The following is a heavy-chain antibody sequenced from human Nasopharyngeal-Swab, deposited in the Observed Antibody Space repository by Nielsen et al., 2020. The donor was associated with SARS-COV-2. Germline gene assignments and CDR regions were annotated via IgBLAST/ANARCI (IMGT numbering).Heavy chain of an antibody. V-gene: IGHV7-4-1*02. CDR1: GYTFTSYA. Sequence: ASVKVSCKASGYTFTSYAMNWVRQAPGQGLEWMGWINTNTGYPTYAQGFTGRFVFSLDTSVSTAYLQISSLKAEDTAVYYCARDPNTITIFGVVIRLGWFDPWGQGTLVTVSS. J-gene: IGHJ5*02. CDR3: ARDPNTITIFGVVIRLGWFDP. CDR2: INTNTGYP. D-gene: IGHD3-3*01.